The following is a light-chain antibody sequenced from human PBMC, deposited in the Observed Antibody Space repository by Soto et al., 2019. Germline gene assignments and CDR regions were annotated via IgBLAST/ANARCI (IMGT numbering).Light chain of an antibody. CDR2: GAS. CDR3: QQYNNWPRT. J-gene: IGKJ1*01. CDR1: QSLSSN. V-gene: IGKV3-15*01. Sequence: EIAMTQSPATLSVSPGERATLSCRASQSLSSNLAWYQQKPGQAPRLLIYGASTRATGIPGRFSGSGSGTEFTLTISSLQSEDFAVYYCQQYNNWPRTFGQGTKVEIK.